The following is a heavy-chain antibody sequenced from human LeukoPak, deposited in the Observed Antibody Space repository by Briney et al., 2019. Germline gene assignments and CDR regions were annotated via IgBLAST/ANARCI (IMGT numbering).Heavy chain of an antibody. D-gene: IGHD3-22*01. CDR3: ARGTYYYDSSGYYYRPPYYYYGMDV. CDR1: GGSFSGYY. V-gene: IGHV4-34*01. CDR2: INHSGST. J-gene: IGHJ6*02. Sequence: SETLSLTCAVYGGSFSGYYWSWIRQPPGKGLEWIGEINHSGSTNYNPSLKSRVTISVDTSKNQFSLKLSSVTAADTAVYYCARGTYYYDSSGYYYRPPYYYYGMDVWGQGTTVTVSS.